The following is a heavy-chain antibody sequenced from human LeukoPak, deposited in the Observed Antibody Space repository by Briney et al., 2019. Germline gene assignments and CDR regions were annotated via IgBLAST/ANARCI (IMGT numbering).Heavy chain of an antibody. J-gene: IGHJ4*02. CDR1: GGSISSGGYY. Sequence: SQTLSLTCTVSGGSISSGGYYWSWIRQHPGKGLEWIGYIYYSGSTYYNPSLKSRVTISVDTSKNQFSLKLSSVTAADTAVYYCAREDIFGEAIQGFYYYDFWGRGIVVTVSS. V-gene: IGHV4-31*03. D-gene: IGHD3-3*02. CDR3: AREDIFGEAIQGFYYYDF. CDR2: IYYSGST.